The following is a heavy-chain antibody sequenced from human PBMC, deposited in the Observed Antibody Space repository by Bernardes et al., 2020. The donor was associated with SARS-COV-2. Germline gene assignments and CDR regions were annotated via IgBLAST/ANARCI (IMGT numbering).Heavy chain of an antibody. CDR1: GGSFSGYY. V-gene: IGHV4-34*01. D-gene: IGHD3-22*01. CDR3: ARDDSSSGKLDP. J-gene: IGHJ5*02. Sequence: SETLSLTCVVYGGSFSGYYWSWIRQPPGKGLEWIGEINHTGNTNYNPSLKSRVTMSVDTSQNHFSLRLTSVTAADTAVYYCARDDSSSGKLDPWGQGTLVTVSS. CDR2: INHTGNT.